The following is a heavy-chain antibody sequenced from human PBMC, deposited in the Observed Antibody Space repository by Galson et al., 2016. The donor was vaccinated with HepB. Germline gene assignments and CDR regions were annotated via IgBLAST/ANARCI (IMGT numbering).Heavy chain of an antibody. CDR1: GGSFSSYA. Sequence: SVKVSCKASGGSFSSYAIIWVRQAPGQGLEWMGGVIPIFGTSNYPQRFQGRVTITADKFTSSAHMELSSLRSDDTAVYYCAGKRKMMEVPAALPAYYPFMDVWGKGTTVTVSS. V-gene: IGHV1-69*06. CDR3: AGKRKMMEVPAALPAYYPFMDV. D-gene: IGHD2-2*01. CDR2: VIPIFGTS. J-gene: IGHJ6*03.